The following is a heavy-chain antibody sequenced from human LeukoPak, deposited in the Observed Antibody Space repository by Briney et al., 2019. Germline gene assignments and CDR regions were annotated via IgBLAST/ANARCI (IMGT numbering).Heavy chain of an antibody. J-gene: IGHJ5*01. Sequence: ASVKVSCKASGYTFTSYAITWVRQAPGQGLEWMGWISAYNGNTKYGQRLQGRVTMTTDTSTSTAYMELRRLRSDDTAVYYCARVFYYDTSGHNWFDSWGQGTLVTVSS. CDR1: GYTFTSYA. CDR2: ISAYNGNT. V-gene: IGHV1-18*01. D-gene: IGHD3-22*01. CDR3: ARVFYYDTSGHNWFDS.